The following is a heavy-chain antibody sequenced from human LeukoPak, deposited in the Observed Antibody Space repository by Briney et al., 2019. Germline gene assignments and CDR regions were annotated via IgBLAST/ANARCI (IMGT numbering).Heavy chain of an antibody. Sequence: KTGGSLRLSCAASGFTFSSYAMHWVRQAPGKGLEWVAVISYDGSNKYYADSVKGRFTISRDNSKNTLYLQMNSLRADDSALYYCAKDNFGLVPYCFDSWGQGTLVTVSS. CDR1: GFTFSSYA. V-gene: IGHV3-30*04. J-gene: IGHJ4*02. CDR2: ISYDGSNK. CDR3: AKDNFGLVPYCFDS. D-gene: IGHD2-21*01.